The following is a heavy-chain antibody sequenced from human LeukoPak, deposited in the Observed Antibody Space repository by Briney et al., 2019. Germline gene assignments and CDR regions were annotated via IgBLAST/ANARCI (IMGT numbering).Heavy chain of an antibody. D-gene: IGHD5-12*01. J-gene: IGHJ4*02. Sequence: PGGSPRLSCAASGLTVSSNYMSWVRQAPGKGLEWVSAIYSDGRTYYADSVKGRFTISRDNSKNTLYLQMNSLRAEDTAVYYCARAEVATPSPGYYYFDYWGQGTLVTVSS. CDR2: IYSDGRT. V-gene: IGHV3-66*01. CDR1: GLTVSSNY. CDR3: ARAEVATPSPGYYYFDY.